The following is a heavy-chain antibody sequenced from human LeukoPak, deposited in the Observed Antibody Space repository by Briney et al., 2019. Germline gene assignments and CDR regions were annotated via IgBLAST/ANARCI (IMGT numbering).Heavy chain of an antibody. V-gene: IGHV1-2*02. D-gene: IGHD7-27*01. CDR3: AVQPWGSGNNWYFDL. J-gene: IGHJ2*01. CDR1: GYTFTGFY. CDR2: ISPNSGGT. Sequence: ASVRVSCKPSGYTFTGFYIHWVRQAPGQGLEWMGWISPNSGGTDYAQRFQGRVTMTRDTSISTAYMELSSLRSNDTAVYYCAVQPWGSGNNWYFDLWGRGTLVTVSS.